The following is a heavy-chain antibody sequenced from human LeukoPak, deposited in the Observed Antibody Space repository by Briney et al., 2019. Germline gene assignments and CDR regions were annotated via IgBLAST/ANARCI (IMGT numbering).Heavy chain of an antibody. V-gene: IGHV3-11*01. Sequence: GGSLRLSCAASGFTFSDYYMSWIRQAPGKGLEWVSYISSSGSTIYYADSVKGRFTISRHNAKNSLYLQMNSLRAEDTAVYYCARYDFWSGKSLDYWGQGTLVTVSS. CDR2: ISSSGSTI. CDR3: ARYDFWSGKSLDY. D-gene: IGHD3-3*01. J-gene: IGHJ4*02. CDR1: GFTFSDYY.